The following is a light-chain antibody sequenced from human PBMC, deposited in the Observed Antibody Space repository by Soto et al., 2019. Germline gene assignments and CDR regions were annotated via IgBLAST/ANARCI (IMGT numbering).Light chain of an antibody. J-gene: IGKJ1*01. CDR1: QSISAW. CDR3: QQSNDYPWT. V-gene: IGKV1-5*03. Sequence: DIQMTQSPSTLSASVGDRVSINCRASQSISAWLAWYPKKPGKDPRLLIYKASTLEIGVPSRFSGIGSGTEFNLTISRLQTDDVAIYDCQQSNDYPWTFCPLTKVDIK. CDR2: KAS.